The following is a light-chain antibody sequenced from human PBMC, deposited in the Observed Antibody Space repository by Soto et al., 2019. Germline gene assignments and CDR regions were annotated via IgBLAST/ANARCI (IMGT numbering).Light chain of an antibody. CDR1: SSDIGGYNS. CDR3: SSYAGSNNYV. CDR2: DVS. V-gene: IGLV2-8*01. J-gene: IGLJ1*01. Sequence: QSALTQSPSASGSPGQSVTISCTGTSSDIGGYNSVSWYQQHPGKAPKVMIYDVSKRPSGVPDRFSGSKSGNTASLTVSGLQAEDEGDYYCSSYAGSNNYVFGTGTKLTVL.